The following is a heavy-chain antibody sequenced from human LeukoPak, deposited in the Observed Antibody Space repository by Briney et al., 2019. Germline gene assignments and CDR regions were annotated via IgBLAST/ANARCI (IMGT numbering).Heavy chain of an antibody. J-gene: IGHJ4*02. CDR3: ARVLWFGKYYFDY. D-gene: IGHD3-10*01. CDR1: GYSISSGYD. V-gene: IGHV4-38-2*02. Sequence: SETLSLTCTVSGYSISSGYDWGWIRQPPGKGLEWIGSIYHSASTYYNPSLKSRVTISVDTSKNQFSLKLSSVTAADTAVYYCARVLWFGKYYFDYWGQGTLVTVSS. CDR2: IYHSAST.